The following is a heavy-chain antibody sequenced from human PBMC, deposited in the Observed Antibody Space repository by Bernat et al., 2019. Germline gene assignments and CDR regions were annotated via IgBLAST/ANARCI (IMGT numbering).Heavy chain of an antibody. V-gene: IGHV3-30*01. CDR1: GFTFSSYA. CDR3: AAVTTFPFY. Sequence: QVQLVESGGGVVQPGRSLRLSCAASGFTFSSYAMHWVRQAPGKGLEWVAVISYDGSNKYYADSVKGRFTIYRDNSKNTLYLKMNSLRAEDTAVYYCAAVTTFPFYWGQGTLVTVSS. D-gene: IGHD4-17*01. CDR2: ISYDGSNK. J-gene: IGHJ4*02.